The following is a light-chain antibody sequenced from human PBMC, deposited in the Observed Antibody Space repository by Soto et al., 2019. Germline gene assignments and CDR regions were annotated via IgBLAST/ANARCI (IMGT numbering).Light chain of an antibody. CDR2: GAS. Sequence: EIVLTQSPGTLSLSPGERATLSCRASQSVSSSYLAWYQQKPGQAPRLLIYGASSRATGIPDRFSGSGSGTDFALTISRREPEDFAVYYCQQYGRSPTWTFGQGTKVEI. CDR3: QQYGRSPTWT. V-gene: IGKV3-20*01. CDR1: QSVSSSY. J-gene: IGKJ1*01.